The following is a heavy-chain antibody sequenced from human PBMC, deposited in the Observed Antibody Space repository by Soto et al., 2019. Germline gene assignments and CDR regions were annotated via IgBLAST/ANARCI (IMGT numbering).Heavy chain of an antibody. J-gene: IGHJ5*02. D-gene: IGHD2-15*01. CDR2: ISAYNGNT. CDR1: GYTFTSYG. Sequence: QVQLVQSGAEVKKPGASVKVSCKASGYTFTSYGISWVRQAPGQGLEWMGWISAYNGNTNYAQKLQGRGTMTTDTSTSTAYMELRSLRSDDTAVYYCARDPLVVVAALWFDPWGQGTLVTVSS. CDR3: ARDPLVVVAALWFDP. V-gene: IGHV1-18*01.